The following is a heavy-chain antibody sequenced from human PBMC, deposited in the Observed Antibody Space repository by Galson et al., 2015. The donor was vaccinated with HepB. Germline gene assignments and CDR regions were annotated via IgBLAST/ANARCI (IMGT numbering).Heavy chain of an antibody. Sequence: SLRLSCAASGFTFSNAWMSWVRQAPGKGLEWVGFIRSKAYGGTTEYAASVKGRFTISRDDSKSIAYLQMNSLKTEDTAVYYCTRARTDSSGYYYLPFDCWGQGTLVTVSS. J-gene: IGHJ4*02. CDR3: TRARTDSSGYYYLPFDC. CDR1: GFTFSNAW. D-gene: IGHD3-22*01. CDR2: IRSKAYGGTT. V-gene: IGHV3-49*04.